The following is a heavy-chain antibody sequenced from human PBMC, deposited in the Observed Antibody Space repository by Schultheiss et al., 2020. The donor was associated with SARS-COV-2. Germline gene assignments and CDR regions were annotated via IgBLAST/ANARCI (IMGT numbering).Heavy chain of an antibody. D-gene: IGHD4-17*01. V-gene: IGHV4-59*12. CDR3: ARELKTTVGSYYGMDV. CDR2: IYYSGTT. CDR1: GFTFSSYN. Sequence: GSLRLSCAASGFTFSSYNINWVRQAPGKGLEWIGYIYYSGTTNYNPSLKSRVTISLDTSKNQFSLKLSSVTAADTAVYYCARELKTTVGSYYGMDVWGQGTTVTVSS. J-gene: IGHJ6*02.